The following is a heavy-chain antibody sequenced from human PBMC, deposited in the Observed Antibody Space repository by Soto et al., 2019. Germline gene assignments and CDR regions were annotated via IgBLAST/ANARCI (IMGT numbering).Heavy chain of an antibody. Sequence: ASVKVSCKASRYTFTGYYMHWVRQAPGQGLEWMGWINPNSGGTNYAQKFQGWVTMTRDTSISTAYMELSRLRSDDTAVYYCARGRATYYYGSGSYRHFDYWGQGTLVTVSS. J-gene: IGHJ4*02. V-gene: IGHV1-2*04. CDR2: INPNSGGT. D-gene: IGHD3-10*01. CDR3: ARGRATYYYGSGSYRHFDY. CDR1: RYTFTGYY.